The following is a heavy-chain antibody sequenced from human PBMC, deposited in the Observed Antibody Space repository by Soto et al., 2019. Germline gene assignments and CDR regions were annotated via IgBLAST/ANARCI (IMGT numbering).Heavy chain of an antibody. J-gene: IGHJ6*02. V-gene: IGHV1-69*01. Sequence: QVQLVQSGAEVKKPGSSVKVSCKASGGTFSSYAISWVRQAPGQGLEWMGGIIPIFGTANYAQKFQGRVTITADESTSKAYMELSSLRSDDTAVYYCARDEGYCSGGSCYSRGYYYYGMDVWGQGTTVTVSS. D-gene: IGHD2-15*01. CDR3: ARDEGYCSGGSCYSRGYYYYGMDV. CDR2: IIPIFGTA. CDR1: GGTFSSYA.